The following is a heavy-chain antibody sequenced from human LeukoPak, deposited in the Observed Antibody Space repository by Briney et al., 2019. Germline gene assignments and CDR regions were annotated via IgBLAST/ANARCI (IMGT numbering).Heavy chain of an antibody. D-gene: IGHD2-15*01. Sequence: ASVKVSCKASGGTFSSYAISLVRQAPGQGLEWMGRIVPIFGTANYAQKFQGRVTITTDESTSKAYMELSSLRSEDTAVYYCARDGCSSTGTRSGGSCFDLYWGQGTLVTVSS. CDR1: GGTFSSYA. CDR3: ARDGCSSTGTRSGGSCFDLY. CDR2: IVPIFGTA. V-gene: IGHV1-69*05. J-gene: IGHJ4*02.